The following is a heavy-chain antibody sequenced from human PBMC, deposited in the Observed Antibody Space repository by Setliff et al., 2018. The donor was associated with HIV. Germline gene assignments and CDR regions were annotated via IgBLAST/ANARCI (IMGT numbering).Heavy chain of an antibody. CDR2: ISYDGSNK. CDR3: AKEDRRYCSSTSCYLIDY. CDR1: GFTFSSYG. D-gene: IGHD2-2*01. V-gene: IGHV3-30*18. J-gene: IGHJ4*02. Sequence: PGGSLRLSCAASGFTFSSYGMHWVRQAPGKGLEWVAVISYDGSNKYYADSVKGRFTISRDNSKNTLYLQMNSLRAEDTAVYYCAKEDRRYCSSTSCYLIDYWGQGTLVTVSS.